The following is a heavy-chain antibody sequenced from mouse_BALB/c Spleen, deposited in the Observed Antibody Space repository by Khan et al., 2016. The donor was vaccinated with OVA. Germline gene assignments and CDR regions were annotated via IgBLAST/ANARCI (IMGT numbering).Heavy chain of an antibody. CDR1: GYSFTSYY. CDR3: TRHGYVAWFTY. Sequence: EVQLQQSGPELMKPGASVKISCKASGYSFTSYYIHCVIQSHGKSLEWIGYIDPFSGDTTYNQKFKGRATLTVDKSSSTAYIHLSNLTSEDSAVYYCTRHGYVAWFTYWGQGTLVTVSA. D-gene: IGHD2-2*01. J-gene: IGHJ3*01. V-gene: IGHV1S135*01. CDR2: IDPFSGDT.